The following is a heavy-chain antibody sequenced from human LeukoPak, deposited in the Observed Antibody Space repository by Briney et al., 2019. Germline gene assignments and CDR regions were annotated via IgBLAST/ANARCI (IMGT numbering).Heavy chain of an antibody. CDR3: ARDGYGSGSSPYFDY. Sequence: SVKVSCKASGGTFSSYAISWVRQAPGQGLEWMGGIIPIFGTANYAQKFQGRVTITADESTSTAYMELSSLRSEDTAVYYCARDGYGSGSSPYFDYWGQGTLATVSS. CDR1: GGTFSSYA. V-gene: IGHV1-69*01. J-gene: IGHJ4*02. D-gene: IGHD3-10*01. CDR2: IIPIFGTA.